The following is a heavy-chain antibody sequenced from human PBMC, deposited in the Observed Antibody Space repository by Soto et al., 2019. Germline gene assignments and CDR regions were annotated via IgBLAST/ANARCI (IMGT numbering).Heavy chain of an antibody. CDR3: ATGLVAAGYYYYYYGMDV. J-gene: IGHJ6*02. CDR1: GYTFTGYY. Sequence: APVEVSCKASGYTFTGYYMHWVLQAPGQGLEWMGWINPNSGGTNYAQKFQGRVTMTRDTSISTAYMELSRLRSDDTAVYYCATGLVAAGYYYYYYGMDVWGQGTTVTVSS. V-gene: IGHV1-2*02. D-gene: IGHD2-15*01. CDR2: INPNSGGT.